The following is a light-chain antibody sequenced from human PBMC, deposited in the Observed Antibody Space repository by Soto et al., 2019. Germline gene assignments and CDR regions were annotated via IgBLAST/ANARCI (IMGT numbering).Light chain of an antibody. Sequence: QSELNQPASVSGSPGQSITISCTGTSFKNVSWYQQHPGQAPQLLIYDVSYRPSGISHRFSGSKSGNTAYLTISGLQVEEEAASFCLSFTTPRTHVLGTGTNVTVL. J-gene: IGLJ1*01. CDR2: DVS. V-gene: IGLV2-14*03. CDR1: SFKN. CDR3: LSFTTPRTHV.